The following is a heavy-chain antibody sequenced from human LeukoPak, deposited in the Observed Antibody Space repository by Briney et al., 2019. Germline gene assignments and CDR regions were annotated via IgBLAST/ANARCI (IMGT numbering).Heavy chain of an antibody. CDR1: GGTFSSYA. V-gene: IGHV1-69*04. Sequence: ASVKVSCKASGGTFSSYAISWVRQASGQGLEWMGRIIPILGIANYAQKFQGRVTITADKSTSTAYMELSSLRSEDTAVYYCARDPQDIVVVPTWFDPWGQGTLVTVSS. J-gene: IGHJ5*02. CDR2: IIPILGIA. CDR3: ARDPQDIVVVPTWFDP. D-gene: IGHD2-2*01.